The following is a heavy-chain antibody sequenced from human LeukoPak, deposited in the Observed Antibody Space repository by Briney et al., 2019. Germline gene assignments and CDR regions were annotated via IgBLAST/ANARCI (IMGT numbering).Heavy chain of an antibody. CDR2: ISGSGGST. J-gene: IGHJ4*02. D-gene: IGHD3-9*01. V-gene: IGHV3-23*01. Sequence: PSETLSLTCTVSGVSISSYYWSWVRQAPGKGLEWVSAISGSGGSTYYADSVKGRFTISRDNSKNTLYLQMNSLRAEDTAVYYCAKDRNDILTGDFDYWGQGTLVTVSS. CDR3: AKDRNDILTGDFDY. CDR1: GVSISSYY.